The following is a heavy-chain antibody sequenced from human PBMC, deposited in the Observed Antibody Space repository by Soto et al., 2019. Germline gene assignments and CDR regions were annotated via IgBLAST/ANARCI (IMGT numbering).Heavy chain of an antibody. CDR3: AKERYGMDV. CDR1: GFTFSSYG. J-gene: IGHJ6*02. CDR2: ISYDGSNK. Sequence: ESGGGVVQPGRSLRLSCAASGFTFSSYGMHWVRQAPGKGLEWVAVISYDGSNKYYADSVKGRFTISRDNSKNTLYLQMNSLRAEDTAVYYCAKERYGMDVWGQGTTVTVSS. V-gene: IGHV3-30*18.